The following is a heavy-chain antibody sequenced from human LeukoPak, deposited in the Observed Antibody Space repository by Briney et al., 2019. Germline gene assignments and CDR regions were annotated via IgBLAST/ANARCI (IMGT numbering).Heavy chain of an antibody. V-gene: IGHV4-61*02. CDR3: ARFVAAAGGDTFDI. CDR2: IYTTGNT. J-gene: IGHJ3*02. CDR1: GGSISSGRYY. D-gene: IGHD6-13*01. Sequence: SQTLSLTCTVSGGSISSGRYYWSWIRQPAGKGLEWIGRIYTTGNTYYNPSLKSRVTISEDTTKNQFSLNLSSVTAADTAVYYCARFVAAAGGDTFDIWGQGTMVTVSS.